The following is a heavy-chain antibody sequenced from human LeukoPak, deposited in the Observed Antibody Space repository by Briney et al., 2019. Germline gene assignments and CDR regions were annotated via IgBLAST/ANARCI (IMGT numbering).Heavy chain of an antibody. V-gene: IGHV3-7*01. CDR3: ARDVELF. J-gene: IGHJ4*02. CDR2: IKQDGSEK. CDR1: GFTFSRYW. D-gene: IGHD1-7*01. Sequence: PGGSLRLSCAASGFTFSRYWMSWVRQAPGKGLEWVANIKQDGSEKYYVDSVKGRFTISRDNAKNSLYLQMNSLRAEDTAVYYCARDVELFWGQGTLVTFSS.